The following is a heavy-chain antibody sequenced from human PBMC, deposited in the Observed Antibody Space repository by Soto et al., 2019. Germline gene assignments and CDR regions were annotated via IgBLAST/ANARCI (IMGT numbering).Heavy chain of an antibody. CDR1: GGSLSGYH. CDR3: ARAGGSYDYSMDV. D-gene: IGHD6-25*01. V-gene: IGHV4-34*01. Sequence: SETLSLTCAVYGGSLSGYHWSWIRQPPGRGLEWIGEVKPSGGAKYNPSLKSRVIISQDPSKNQLSLKVSPVTAADTAVYYCARAGGSYDYSMDVWGQGTTVTVSS. CDR2: VKPSGGA. J-gene: IGHJ6*02.